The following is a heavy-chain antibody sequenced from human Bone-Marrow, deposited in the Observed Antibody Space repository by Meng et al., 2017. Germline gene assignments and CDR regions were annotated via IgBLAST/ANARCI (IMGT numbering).Heavy chain of an antibody. J-gene: IGHJ4*02. CDR2: KFHDGTT. D-gene: IGHD1-26*01. Sequence: QVTVQRLVQVVGAPSVTLSLTWNVSGGSVSSGPYYWTWVRPPPGKGLEWLGYKFHDGTTNYKTSLKSRVTMSVDASKKQFSLNLSSVTAADTAVYYCERDNMGSIDYWGQGTLVTVSS. CDR3: ERDNMGSIDY. CDR1: GGSVSSGPYY. V-gene: IGHV4-61*01.